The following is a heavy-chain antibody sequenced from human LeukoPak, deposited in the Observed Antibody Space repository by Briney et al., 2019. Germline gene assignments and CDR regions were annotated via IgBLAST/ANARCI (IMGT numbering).Heavy chain of an antibody. V-gene: IGHV4-39*07. CDR2: IYYSGNT. Sequence: SETLSLTCTVSGGSIISSSYYWGWLRQPPGKGLEWIVSIYYSGNTDYNPSLKSRVTISVETSKNQFSLKLSSVTAADTAVYYCARTPIYYYDNSGYYNWGQGTLVTVSS. CDR3: ARTPIYYYDNSGYYN. CDR1: GGSIISSSYY. J-gene: IGHJ4*02. D-gene: IGHD3-22*01.